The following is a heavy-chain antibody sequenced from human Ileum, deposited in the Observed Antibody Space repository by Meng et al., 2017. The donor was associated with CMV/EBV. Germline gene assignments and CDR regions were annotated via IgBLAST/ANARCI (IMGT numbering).Heavy chain of an antibody. Sequence: QLQPRQSGPKPLQPPETLSLSCTVTGGALTSYFWTLIRQPAGKGLEWIGRIHPTGTTDDNPSLRSRVSMSLDKSKHQFSLKLTSVTAADTALYYCARAAARGVPVDLWGQGTLVTVSS. J-gene: IGHJ5*02. V-gene: IGHV4-4*07. D-gene: IGHD3-10*01. CDR2: IHPTGTT. CDR3: ARAAARGVPVDL. CDR1: GGALTSYF.